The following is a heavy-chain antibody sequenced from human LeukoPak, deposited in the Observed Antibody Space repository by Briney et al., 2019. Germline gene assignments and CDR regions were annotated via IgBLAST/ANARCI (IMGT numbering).Heavy chain of an antibody. CDR2: ISSSSRYI. V-gene: IGHV3-21*01. J-gene: IGHJ4*02. CDR1: GFTFSTYS. CDR3: ARGCSPGTCSPFDY. D-gene: IGHD2-15*01. Sequence: GGSLRLSCAASGFTFSTYSMNWVRQAPGKGLEWVSSISSSSRYIYYADSVKGRFTISRDNAKNSLYLQVNSLRDEDTAVYYCARGCSPGTCSPFDYWGQGTLVTVSS.